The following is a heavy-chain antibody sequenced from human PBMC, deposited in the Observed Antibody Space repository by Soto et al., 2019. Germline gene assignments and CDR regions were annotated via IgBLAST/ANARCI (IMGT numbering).Heavy chain of an antibody. CDR3: ATSTVSYVDIASSTTRGYFDH. V-gene: IGHV5-51*01. Sequence: GESLKISCDGSGYNFNTYWIGWVRQMPGKGLEWMALIYPGDSDTRYSPSFEGQVTLSVDRSISTAYLQWSSLKASDTAIYYCATSTVSYVDIASSTTRGYFDHWGQGTLVTVSS. CDR1: GYNFNTYW. D-gene: IGHD5-12*01. CDR2: IYPGDSDT. J-gene: IGHJ4*02.